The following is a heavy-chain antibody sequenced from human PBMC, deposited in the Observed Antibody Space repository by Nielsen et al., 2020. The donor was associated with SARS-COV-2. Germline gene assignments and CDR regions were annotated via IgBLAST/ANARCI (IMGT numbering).Heavy chain of an antibody. CDR1: GYSISSGYY. J-gene: IGHJ5*02. CDR2: IYHSGST. V-gene: IGHV4-38-2*02. D-gene: IGHD3-22*01. Sequence: SETLSLTCTVSGYSISSGYYWGWIRQPPGKGLEWIGSIYHSGSTYYNPSLKSRVTISVDTSKNQFSLKLSSVTAADTAVYYCARDPVYYDSQGWFDPWGQGTLVTVSS. CDR3: ARDPVYYDSQGWFDP.